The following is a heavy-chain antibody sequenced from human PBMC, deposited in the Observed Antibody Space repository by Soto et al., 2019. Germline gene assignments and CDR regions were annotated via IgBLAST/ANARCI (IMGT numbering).Heavy chain of an antibody. CDR3: ASSLLTPFDY. D-gene: IGHD7-27*01. V-gene: IGHV3-74*01. CDR2: INSDGSST. Sequence: PGGPLRLSCAAAGLNISSYWMHWVRQAPGKGLVWVSRINSDGSSTFYADSVKGRFTISRDNAKNTLYLQMNSLRAEDTAVYYCASSLLTPFDYWGRGTLVTVSS. J-gene: IGHJ4*02. CDR1: GLNISSYW.